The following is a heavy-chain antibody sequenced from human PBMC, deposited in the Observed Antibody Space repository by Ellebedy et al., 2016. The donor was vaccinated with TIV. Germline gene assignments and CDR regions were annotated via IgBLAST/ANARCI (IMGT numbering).Heavy chain of an antibody. V-gene: IGHV3-23*01. CDR2: FSRSGAT. CDR1: GFTFSTYA. Sequence: GESLKISXAAPGFTFSTYAMAWVRQAPGKGLEWVSTFSRSGATVYADSVKGRFTISRDTSKNTLFLQMNSLRVEDTAVYYCANIWYGRSVDAFDIWGQGTMVTVSS. CDR3: ANIWYGRSVDAFDI. D-gene: IGHD1-14*01. J-gene: IGHJ3*02.